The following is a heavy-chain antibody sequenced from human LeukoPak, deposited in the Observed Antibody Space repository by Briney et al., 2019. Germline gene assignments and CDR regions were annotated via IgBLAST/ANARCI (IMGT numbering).Heavy chain of an antibody. D-gene: IGHD3-22*01. Sequence: GGSLRLSCAASGFTFDDYAMHWVRQAPGKGLEWVSLISWDGGSTYYADSVKGRFTISRDNSKNSLYLQMNSLRAEDTALYYCAKDLYSSEYYYYGMDVWGQGTTVTVSS. V-gene: IGHV3-43D*03. CDR1: GFTFDDYA. CDR2: ISWDGGST. J-gene: IGHJ6*02. CDR3: AKDLYSSEYYYYGMDV.